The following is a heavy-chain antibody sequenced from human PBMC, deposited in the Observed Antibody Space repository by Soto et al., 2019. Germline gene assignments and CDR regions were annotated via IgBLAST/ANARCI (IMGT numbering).Heavy chain of an antibody. Sequence: QVQLQESGPRLVKPSETLSLTCSVSGSSISPYYWTWLRQAPGKGLEWIGYLFYRGTATYNPALKSRVTISLDRSKKQVSLRLSSVTAADTAVYYCAREKDRILGGYAFGYWGPGTTVTVSS. CDR2: LFYRGTA. D-gene: IGHD1-26*01. J-gene: IGHJ3*01. CDR3: AREKDRILGGYAFGY. CDR1: GSSISPYY. V-gene: IGHV4-59*01.